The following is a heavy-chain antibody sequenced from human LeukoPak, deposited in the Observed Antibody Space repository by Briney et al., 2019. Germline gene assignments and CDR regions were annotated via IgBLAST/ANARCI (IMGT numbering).Heavy chain of an antibody. CDR3: ARGRGYDPVVFYFDY. CDR2: IYTSGTT. V-gene: IGHV4-61*02. Sequence: SETLSLTCTVSGGSISSGSYYFNWIRQPAGKGLEWIGRIYTSGTTNYNPSLKSRVTITLDTSKNQFSLNLTSVTAADTALYYCARGRGYDPVVFYFDYWGQGNLVTVSS. D-gene: IGHD5-12*01. J-gene: IGHJ4*02. CDR1: GGSISSGSYY.